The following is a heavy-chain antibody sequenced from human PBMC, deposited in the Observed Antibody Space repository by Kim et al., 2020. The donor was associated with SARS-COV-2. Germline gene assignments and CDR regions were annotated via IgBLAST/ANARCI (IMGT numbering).Heavy chain of an antibody. J-gene: IGHJ6*02. CDR1: GYTFTSYG. Sequence: ASVKVSCKASGYTFTSYGISWVRQAPGQGLEWMGWISAYNGNTNYAQKLQGRVTMTTDTFTSTAYMELRSLRSDDTAVYYCARGSGYSGYDRYYYYYGMDVWGQGTTVTVSS. CDR3: ARGSGYSGYDRYYYYYGMDV. D-gene: IGHD5-12*01. V-gene: IGHV1-18*01. CDR2: ISAYNGNT.